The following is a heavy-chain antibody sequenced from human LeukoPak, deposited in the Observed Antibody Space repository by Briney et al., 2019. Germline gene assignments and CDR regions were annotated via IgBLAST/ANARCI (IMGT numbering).Heavy chain of an antibody. CDR1: RFTFDDYA. D-gene: IGHD6-19*01. V-gene: IGHV3-9*03. CDR3: AKDRQAVAGTRRAFHI. J-gene: IGHJ3*02. CDR2: ISWNSGSI. Sequence: GRSLRLSCAASRFTFDDYAMHWVRQAPGKGLEWVSGISWNSGSIGYADSVKGRFTISRDNAKNSLYLQMNSLRAEDMALYYCAKDRQAVAGTRRAFHIWGQGTMVTVSS.